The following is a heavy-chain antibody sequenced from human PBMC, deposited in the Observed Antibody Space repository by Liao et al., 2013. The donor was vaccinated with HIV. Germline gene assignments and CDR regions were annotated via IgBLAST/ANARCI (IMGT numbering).Heavy chain of an antibody. Sequence: QAQLQESGPRLVRPSETLSLTCTVSGDSSRYQYWSWIRQPAGKGLEWIGRMETSGATSFSPSLRSRLTMSIDMSKNWFSLKLNSVTAADTALYYCVRHQGLELQDGHFDQWGQGILVTVSS. D-gene: IGHD1-7*01. CDR2: METSGAT. J-gene: IGHJ4*02. CDR1: GDSSRYQY. CDR3: VRHQGLELQDGHFDQ. V-gene: IGHV4-4*07.